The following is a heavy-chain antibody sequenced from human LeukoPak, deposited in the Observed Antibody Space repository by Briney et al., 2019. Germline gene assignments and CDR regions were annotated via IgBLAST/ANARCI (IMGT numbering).Heavy chain of an antibody. CDR3: ARVYRELYSSSWDHAFDI. V-gene: IGHV4-38-2*02. J-gene: IGHJ3*02. CDR1: GYSISSGYY. Sequence: PSETLSLTCTVSGYSISSGYYWGWIRQPPGKGLECIGSIDHSGSTSYNPSLKSRVTISVDTSKNQFSLKVSSVTAADTAVYYCARVYRELYSSSWDHAFDIWGQGTMVTVSS. CDR2: IDHSGST. D-gene: IGHD6-13*01.